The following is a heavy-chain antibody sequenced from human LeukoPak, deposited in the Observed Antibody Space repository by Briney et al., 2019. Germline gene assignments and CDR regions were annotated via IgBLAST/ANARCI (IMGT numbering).Heavy chain of an antibody. J-gene: IGHJ5*02. V-gene: IGHV4-59*01. CDR1: GGSINGYY. CDR2: ISDSGST. Sequence: SETLSLTCTVSGGSINGYYWTWIRQPPGQGREWIGYISDSGSTNYNPSLKSRVTMSVDSSNTEFSLRLNSVTAADTAVYYCARVFRGAVTSNWFDPWGQGTLVTVSS. D-gene: IGHD4-17*01. CDR3: ARVFRGAVTSNWFDP.